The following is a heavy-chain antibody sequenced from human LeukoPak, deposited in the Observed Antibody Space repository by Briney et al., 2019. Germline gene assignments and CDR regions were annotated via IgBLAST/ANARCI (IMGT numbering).Heavy chain of an antibody. V-gene: IGHV1-69*05. CDR3: ARTAETIYYYDSSGYEPTFDY. Sequence: SVKVSCKASGGTFSSYAISWVRQAPGQGLEWMGGIIPIFGTANYAQKFQGRVTITTDESTSTANMELSSLRSEDTAVYYCARTAETIYYYDSSGYEPTFDYWGQGTLVTVSS. D-gene: IGHD3-22*01. CDR2: IIPIFGTA. J-gene: IGHJ4*02. CDR1: GGTFSSYA.